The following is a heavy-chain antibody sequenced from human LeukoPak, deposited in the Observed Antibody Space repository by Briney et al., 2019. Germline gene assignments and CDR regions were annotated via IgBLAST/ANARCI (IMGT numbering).Heavy chain of an antibody. D-gene: IGHD5-18*01. V-gene: IGHV3-23*01. CDR1: GFTFSSYA. Sequence: GGSLRLSCAASGFTFSSYAMSWVRQAPGKGLEWVSTIFPSSVEIHYADSVKGRFTISRDNSRSTLSLQMDSLRAEDTATYYCATYRQIQVPFEFWGQGTLVTVSS. J-gene: IGHJ4*02. CDR2: IFPSSVEI. CDR3: ATYRQIQVPFEF.